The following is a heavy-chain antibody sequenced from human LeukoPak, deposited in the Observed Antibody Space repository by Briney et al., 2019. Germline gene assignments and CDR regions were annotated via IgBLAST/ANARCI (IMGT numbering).Heavy chain of an antibody. Sequence: GGSLRLSCAASGFTFSSYGMHWVRQAPGKGLEWVAVISYDGSNKYYADSVKGRFTISRDNSKNTLYLQMNSLRAEDTAVYYCAKDPHSAMVRGVNFDYWGQGTLVTVSS. CDR1: GFTFSSYG. CDR3: AKDPHSAMVRGVNFDY. D-gene: IGHD3-10*01. CDR2: ISYDGSNK. V-gene: IGHV3-30*18. J-gene: IGHJ4*02.